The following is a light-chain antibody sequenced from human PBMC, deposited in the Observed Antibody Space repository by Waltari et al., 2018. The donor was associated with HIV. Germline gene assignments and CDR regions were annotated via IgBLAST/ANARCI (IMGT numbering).Light chain of an antibody. J-gene: IGLJ1*01. CDR3: YSTDSSGYPRGV. CDR1: ALAKQF. CDR2: DDS. Sequence: SNELTQPPSVSVSPGQTARLPCSGDALAKQFAYWYQQKSGQAPVLVIFDDSKRPSGIPERFSGSNSGTMATLTISGAQVEDEGDYYCYSTDSSGYPRGVFGTGTKVIVL. V-gene: IGLV3-10*01.